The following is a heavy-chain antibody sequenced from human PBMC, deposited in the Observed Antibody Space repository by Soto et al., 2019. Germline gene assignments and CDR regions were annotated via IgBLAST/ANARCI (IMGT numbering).Heavy chain of an antibody. J-gene: IGHJ4*02. CDR1: GGSFSGYY. CDR3: ARARVAGTLYYFDY. Sequence: ETLSLTCAVYGGSFSGYYWSWIRQPPGKGLEWIGEINHSGSTNYNPSLKSRVTISVDTSKNQFSLKLSSVTAADTAVYYCARARVAGTLYYFDYWGQGTLVTVSS. D-gene: IGHD6-19*01. CDR2: INHSGST. V-gene: IGHV4-34*01.